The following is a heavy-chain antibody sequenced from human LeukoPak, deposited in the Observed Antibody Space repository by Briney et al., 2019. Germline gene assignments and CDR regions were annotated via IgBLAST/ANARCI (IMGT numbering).Heavy chain of an antibody. CDR2: IYPGDADT. V-gene: IGHV5-51*01. CDR3: ARQRDGFFDY. CDR1: GYTFSSYW. J-gene: IGHJ4*02. Sequence: PGESLKISCKASGYTFSSYWIGWVRQMPGKGLEWVSIIYPGDADTRYSPTFQGHVTVSADKSMSTAYMQWSSLTDSDTAPYYCARQRDGFFDYWGRGTLVTVSS. D-gene: IGHD5-24*01.